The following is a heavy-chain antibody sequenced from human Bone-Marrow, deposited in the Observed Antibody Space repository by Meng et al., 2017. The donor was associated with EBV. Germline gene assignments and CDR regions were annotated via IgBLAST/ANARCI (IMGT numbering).Heavy chain of an antibody. J-gene: IGHJ4*02. CDR3: AKEDIPMVYYFDF. Sequence: GSGGGLVQPGRSLRLSCAASGFTFSTYGIHWIRQAPGKGLEWVAVISSDGSNKDYLDSVKGRFTISRDNSKNTLYLQMNSLRAEDTAVYYCAKEDIPMVYYFDFWGQGTLVTVSS. V-gene: IGHV3-30*18. CDR1: GFTFSTYG. CDR2: ISSDGSNK. D-gene: IGHD5-18*01.